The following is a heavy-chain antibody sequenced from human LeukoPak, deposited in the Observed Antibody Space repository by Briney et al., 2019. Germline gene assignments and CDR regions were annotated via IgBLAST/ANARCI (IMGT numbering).Heavy chain of an antibody. D-gene: IGHD6-13*01. CDR3: ARGRELGNPIAAAGTVGY. Sequence: SETLSLTYTVSGGSISSGDYYWSWIRQPPGKGLEWIGEINHSGSTNYNPSLKSRVTISVDTSKNQFSLKLSSVTAADTAVYYCARGRELGNPIAAAGTVGYWGQGTLVTVSS. CDR1: GGSISSGDYY. V-gene: IGHV4-39*07. J-gene: IGHJ4*02. CDR2: INHSGST.